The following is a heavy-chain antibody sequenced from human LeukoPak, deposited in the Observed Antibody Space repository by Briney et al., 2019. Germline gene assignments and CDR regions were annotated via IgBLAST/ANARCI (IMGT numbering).Heavy chain of an antibody. J-gene: IGHJ2*01. CDR1: GFTFSSYW. Sequence: PGGSLRLSCAVSGFTFSSYWMSWVRQAPGKGLEWVANIKEDGTEKYYQDSVKGRFTISRDNAKNSLYLQMNSLRAEDTAVYYCARDITGYFDLWGRGTLVTVSS. CDR2: IKEDGTEK. CDR3: ARDITGYFDL. V-gene: IGHV3-7*01.